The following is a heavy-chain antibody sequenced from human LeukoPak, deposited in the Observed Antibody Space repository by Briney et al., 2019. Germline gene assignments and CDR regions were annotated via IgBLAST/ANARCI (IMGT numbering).Heavy chain of an antibody. V-gene: IGHV4-61*02. CDR1: GGSISSGSYY. CDR2: IYTSGST. J-gene: IGHJ6*03. D-gene: IGHD4-17*01. CDR3: ERERGAVTTGYYYYYYYMDV. Sequence: SETLSLTCTVSGGSISSGSYYWSWIRQPAGKGLEWIGRIYTSGSTNYNPSLKSRVTISVDTPKNQFSLKLSSVTAADTAVYYCERERGAVTTGYYYYYYYMDVWGKGTTVTISS.